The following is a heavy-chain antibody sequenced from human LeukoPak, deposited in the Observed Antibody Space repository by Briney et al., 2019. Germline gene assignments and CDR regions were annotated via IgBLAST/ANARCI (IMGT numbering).Heavy chain of an antibody. J-gene: IGHJ6*02. D-gene: IGHD3-16*01. CDR1: GFTFSSYG. CDR3: AKVEGGMIGGYYFYYGLDV. Sequence: GGSLRLSCAASGFTFSSYGMTWVRQAPGEGLEWVSAISGSGLTTYYPDSVKGRFTISRDNSKNTLYLQMDSLRVDDTAVYYCAKVEGGMIGGYYFYYGLDVWGQGTTISVSS. CDR2: ISGSGLTT. V-gene: IGHV3-23*01.